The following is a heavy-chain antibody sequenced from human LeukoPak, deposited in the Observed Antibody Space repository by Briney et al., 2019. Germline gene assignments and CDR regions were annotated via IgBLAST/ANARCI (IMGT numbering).Heavy chain of an antibody. V-gene: IGHV4-61*02. D-gene: IGHD3/OR15-3a*01. J-gene: IGHJ5*02. CDR3: ARQNDFWDIVIVPVVGKWFDP. CDR1: GGSISSGSYY. Sequence: SETLSLTCTVSGGSISSGSYYWSWIRQPAGEGLEWIGRIYTSGSTNYNPSLKSRVTISVDTSKNQFSLKLSSVTAADTAVYYCARQNDFWDIVIVPVVGKWFDPWGQGTPVTVSS. CDR2: IYTSGST.